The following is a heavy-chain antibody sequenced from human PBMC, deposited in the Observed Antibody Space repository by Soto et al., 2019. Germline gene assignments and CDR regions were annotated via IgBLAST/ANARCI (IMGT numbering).Heavy chain of an antibody. D-gene: IGHD5-18*01. CDR1: GGTFSSYA. CDR3: ARTEDTAMAYYYYGMDV. CDR2: IIPIFGTA. Sequence: QVQLVQSGAEVKKPGSSVKVSCKASGGTFSSYAISWVRQAPGQGLEWMGGIIPIFGTANYAQKFQGRVTITADESTSTAYMDLSSLRSEDTAVYYCARTEDTAMAYYYYGMDVWGQGTTVTVSS. V-gene: IGHV1-69*01. J-gene: IGHJ6*02.